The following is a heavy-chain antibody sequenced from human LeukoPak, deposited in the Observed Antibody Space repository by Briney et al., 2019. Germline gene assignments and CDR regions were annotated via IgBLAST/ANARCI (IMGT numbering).Heavy chain of an antibody. Sequence: PGGSLRLSCTASGFTFGDYAMSWVRQAPGKGLEWVGFIRSKAYGGTTEYAASVKGRFTISRDDSKSIAYLQMNSLKTEDTAVYYCTRPARITLIVVVSPPDYWGQGTLVTVSS. CDR2: IRSKAYGGTT. D-gene: IGHD3-22*01. J-gene: IGHJ4*02. V-gene: IGHV3-49*04. CDR1: GFTFGDYA. CDR3: TRPARITLIVVVSPPDY.